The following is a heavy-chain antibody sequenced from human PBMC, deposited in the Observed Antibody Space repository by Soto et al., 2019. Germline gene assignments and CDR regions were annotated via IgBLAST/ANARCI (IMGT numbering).Heavy chain of an antibody. J-gene: IGHJ6*02. Sequence: SVKVSCKAFGYAFTSYATPCVRKAPGQRLEWMGWINTGNGNTKYSQKFQGRVTITRDTSASTAYMELSRLRSDDTAVYYCARDGCSSTSCYAAITDYYGMVVWRQGTTVTVSS. CDR2: INTGNGNT. V-gene: IGHV1-3*04. CDR1: GYAFTSYA. D-gene: IGHD2-2*01. CDR3: ARDGCSSTSCYAAITDYYGMVV.